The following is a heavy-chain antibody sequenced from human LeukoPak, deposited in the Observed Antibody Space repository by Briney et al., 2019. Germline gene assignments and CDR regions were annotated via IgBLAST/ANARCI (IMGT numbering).Heavy chain of an antibody. J-gene: IGHJ4*02. CDR3: ARDRRSGYQDY. V-gene: IGHV3-21*01. CDR1: GFTFSSYS. D-gene: IGHD3-3*01. CDR2: ISSSSSYI. Sequence: GGSLRLSCAASGFTFSSYSMNWVRQAPGKGLEWISSISSSSSYIYYADSVKGRFTISRDNAKNSLYLQMNSLRAEDTAVYYCARDRRSGYQDYWGQGTLVTVSS.